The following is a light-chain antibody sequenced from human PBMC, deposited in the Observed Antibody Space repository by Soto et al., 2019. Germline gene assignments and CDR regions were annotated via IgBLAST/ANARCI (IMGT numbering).Light chain of an antibody. CDR3: QYYNDYCWT. CDR2: ETS. Sequence: DIQLTQSPSTLSAAVGDRVTITSRASQTISSWLAWYQQKPWKAPNLLIYETSNLESGVPSRFSGSGSGTEFSLTISSLQPDDFATYYCQYYNDYCWTFGQGTKVQIK. J-gene: IGKJ1*01. CDR1: QTISSW. V-gene: IGKV1-5*03.